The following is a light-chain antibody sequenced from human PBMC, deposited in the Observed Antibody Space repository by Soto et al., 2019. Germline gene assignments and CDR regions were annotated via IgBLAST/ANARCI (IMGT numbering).Light chain of an antibody. CDR3: QQYYSFPPT. J-gene: IGKJ5*01. CDR2: DAS. CDR1: QSLSSR. Sequence: DIHMTQSPSTLSASVGDRVTITCRASQSLSSRLAWYQQKPGKAPELLIYDASSLKSGVPSRFSGSESGTEFTLTISCLQSEDFATYYCQQYYSFPPTFGQGTRLEIK. V-gene: IGKV1-5*01.